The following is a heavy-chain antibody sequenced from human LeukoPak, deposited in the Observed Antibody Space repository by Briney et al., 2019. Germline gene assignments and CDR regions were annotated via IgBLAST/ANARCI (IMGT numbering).Heavy chain of an antibody. V-gene: IGHV1-69*01. D-gene: IGHD3-9*01. J-gene: IGHJ4*02. CDR3: ARGGFGPIHDYDILTGYYGPLILDY. CDR2: IIPIFGTA. Sequence: SVKVSCKASGGTFSSYAITWVRQAPGQGLEWMGGIIPIFGTANYAQKFQGRVTITADESTSTAYMELSSLRSEDTAVYYCARGGFGPIHDYDILTGYYGPLILDYWGQGTLVTVSS. CDR1: GGTFSSYA.